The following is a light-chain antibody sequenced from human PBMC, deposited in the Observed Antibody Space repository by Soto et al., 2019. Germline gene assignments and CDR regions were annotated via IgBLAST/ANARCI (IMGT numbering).Light chain of an antibody. CDR3: LSFTTDXTHV. J-gene: IGLJ1*01. Sequence: QSVLTQPASVSGSPVQSITISCTGSSSDICAYNYFSWFQQYPGKAPKLIISEVSNRPSGVSNRFSGSKSVTAASLTISGLQTEDEADYLCLSFTTDXTHVFGTGTKAXV. CDR2: EVS. CDR1: SSDICAYNY. V-gene: IGLV2-14*01.